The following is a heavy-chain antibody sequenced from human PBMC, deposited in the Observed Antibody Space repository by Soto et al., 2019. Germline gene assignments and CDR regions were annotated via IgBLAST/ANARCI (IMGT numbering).Heavy chain of an antibody. D-gene: IGHD3-16*01. CDR2: ISWNSGNI. CDR3: ESARGAYWGLADY. CDR1: GFTFDDYA. V-gene: IGHV3-9*01. J-gene: IGHJ4*02. Sequence: EVQLVESGGGLVQPGRSLRLSCAASGFTFDDYAMHWVRQAPGKGLEWVSGISWNSGNIDYADSVKGRITISRDNAKTSLYLQMNMLRAEAAALYFCESARGAYWGLADYWGQGALVTVSS.